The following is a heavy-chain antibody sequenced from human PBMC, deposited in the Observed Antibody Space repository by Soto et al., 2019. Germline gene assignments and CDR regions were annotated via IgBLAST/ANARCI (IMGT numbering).Heavy chain of an antibody. CDR3: ARAELGIAADY. D-gene: IGHD6-13*01. CDR1: GFTFSSYA. CDR2: ISYDGSNK. Sequence: GGSLRLSCAASGFTFSSYAMHWVRQAPGKGLEWVAVISYDGSNKYYADSVKGRFTISRDNSKNTLYLQMNSLRAEDTAVYYCARAELGIAADYWGQGTLVTVSS. V-gene: IGHV3-30-3*01. J-gene: IGHJ4*02.